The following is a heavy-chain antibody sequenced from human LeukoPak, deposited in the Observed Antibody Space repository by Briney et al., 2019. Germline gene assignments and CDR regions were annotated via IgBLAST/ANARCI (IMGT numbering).Heavy chain of an antibody. D-gene: IGHD1-14*01. CDR2: ISSSGSTI. CDR1: GFTFSDYY. J-gene: IGHJ4*02. Sequence: GGSLRLSCAASGFTFSDYYMSWIRQAPGKGLEWVSYISSSGSTIYYADSVKGRFTISRDNARNSLYLQMNSLRAEDTAVYYCARYERDHVFDYWGQGTLVTVSS. V-gene: IGHV3-11*01. CDR3: ARYERDHVFDY.